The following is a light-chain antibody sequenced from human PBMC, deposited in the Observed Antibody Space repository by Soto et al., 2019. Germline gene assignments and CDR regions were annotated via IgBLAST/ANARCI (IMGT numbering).Light chain of an antibody. J-gene: IGLJ2*01. CDR1: SSNIGAGYD. V-gene: IGLV1-40*01. CDR3: QSYDSSLSGFVV. Sequence: QSVLTQPPSVSGAPGQRVTISCTGSSSNIGAGYDVHWYQQLPGTAPKLLIYGNSNRPSGVPDRFSGSKSGTSASLAITGLQAADEAHYYCQSYDSSLSGFVVFGRGTKVTVL. CDR2: GNS.